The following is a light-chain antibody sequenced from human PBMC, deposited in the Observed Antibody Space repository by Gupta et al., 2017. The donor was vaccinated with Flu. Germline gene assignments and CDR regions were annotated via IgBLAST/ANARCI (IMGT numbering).Light chain of an antibody. CDR2: LTS. Sequence: DIQMTQSPSSLSASVGDRVTITCRASQNINNHLNWYQQKPGKAPKVLIYLTSNLRSGVPSRFSGSESGTDFTLTINRLQPEDFATYYCQQSYTTPRTFGQGTKVEI. CDR3: QQSYTTPRT. CDR1: QNINNH. J-gene: IGKJ1*01. V-gene: IGKV1-39*01.